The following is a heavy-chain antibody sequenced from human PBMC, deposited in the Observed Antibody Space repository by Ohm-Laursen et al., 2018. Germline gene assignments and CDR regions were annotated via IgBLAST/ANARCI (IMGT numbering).Heavy chain of an antibody. Sequence: GSLRLSCAASGFTFSTYAMTWVRQAPGKGLEWVGRIKSKTDGGTTDYAAPVKGRFTISRDDSKNTLYLQMNSLKTEDTAVYYCTTEGAYYYGMDVWGQGTTVTVSS. V-gene: IGHV3-15*01. CDR3: TTEGAYYYGMDV. J-gene: IGHJ6*02. CDR1: GFTFSTYA. CDR2: IKSKTDGGTT.